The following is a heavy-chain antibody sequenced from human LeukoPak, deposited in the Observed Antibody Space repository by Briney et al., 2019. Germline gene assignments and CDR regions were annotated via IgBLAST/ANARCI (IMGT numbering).Heavy chain of an antibody. V-gene: IGHV5-51*01. CDR1: GYSFTSYW. J-gene: IGHJ5*02. D-gene: IGHD4-17*01. CDR2: IYPGDSDT. CDR3: ARGMTTVSRWFDP. Sequence: GESLKISCKGSGYSFTSYWIGWVRQMPGKGLEWMGIIYPGDSDTRHSPSFQGQVTISADKSISTAYLQWSSLKASDTAMYYCARGMTTVSRWFDPWGQGTLVTVSS.